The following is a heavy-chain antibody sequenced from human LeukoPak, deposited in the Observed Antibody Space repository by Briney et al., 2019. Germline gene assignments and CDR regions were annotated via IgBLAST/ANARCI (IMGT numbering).Heavy chain of an antibody. CDR1: GGSISSYY. D-gene: IGHD6-19*01. Sequence: SETLSLTCTVSGGSISSYYWSWIRQPPGKGLEWIGYIYSSGNTNYNPSLKSRVTISVVTSKNQFSLNLTSVTAADTAVYHCARHSSSARGWFDPWGQGTLVTVSS. J-gene: IGHJ5*02. V-gene: IGHV4-59*08. CDR3: ARHSSSARGWFDP. CDR2: IYSSGNT.